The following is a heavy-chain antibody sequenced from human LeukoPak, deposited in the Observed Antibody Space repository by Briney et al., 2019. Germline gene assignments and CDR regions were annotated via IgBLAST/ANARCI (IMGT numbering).Heavy chain of an antibody. CDR1: GFTFSSYG. CDR2: ISYDGSNK. Sequence: GGSLRLSCAASGFTFSSYGMHWVRQAPGKGLEWVAVISYDGSNKYYADSVKGRFTISRDNSKNTLYLQMNSLRAEDTAVYYCAKVSTPVWIQLWDNFDYWGQGTLVTVSS. J-gene: IGHJ4*02. D-gene: IGHD5-18*01. V-gene: IGHV3-30*18. CDR3: AKVSTPVWIQLWDNFDY.